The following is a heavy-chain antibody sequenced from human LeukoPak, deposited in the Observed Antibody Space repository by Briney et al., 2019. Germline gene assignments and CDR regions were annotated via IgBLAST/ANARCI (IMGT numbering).Heavy chain of an antibody. CDR1: GFTFSSYW. V-gene: IGHV3-7*01. Sequence: GGSLRLSCAAPGFTFSSYWMSWVRQAPRKGLEWVANIKQDGSEKYYVDSVKGRFTISRDNAKNSLYLQMNSLRAEDTAVYYCARRYNYYGSGSYYYWGQGTLVTVSS. CDR3: ARRYNYYGSGSYYY. J-gene: IGHJ4*02. CDR2: IKQDGSEK. D-gene: IGHD3-10*01.